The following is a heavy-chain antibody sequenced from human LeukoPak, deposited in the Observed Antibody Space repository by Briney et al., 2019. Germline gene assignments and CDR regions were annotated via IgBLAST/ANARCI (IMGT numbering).Heavy chain of an antibody. Sequence: SETLSLTCIVSGGSISNYYWHWIRQPAGKGLERIGRIYVSGNTNYNPSLKSRVTMSVDTSKNRLSLSLTSVTAADTAVYYCASSRVATIKGETDYWGQGTLVTVSS. CDR3: ASSRVATIKGETDY. CDR2: IYVSGNT. CDR1: GGSISNYY. D-gene: IGHD5-24*01. J-gene: IGHJ4*02. V-gene: IGHV4-4*07.